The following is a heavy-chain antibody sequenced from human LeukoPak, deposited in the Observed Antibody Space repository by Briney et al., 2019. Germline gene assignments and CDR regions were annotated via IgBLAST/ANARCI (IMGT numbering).Heavy chain of an antibody. Sequence: HPGRSLRLSCAASGFTFSSYAMHWVRQAPGKGLEWVAVISYDGSNKYYADSVKGRFTISRDNSKNTLYLQMNSLRAEDTAVYYCARGYCSSTSCRIFDPWGQETLVTVSS. V-gene: IGHV3-30*01. CDR1: GFTFSSYA. J-gene: IGHJ5*02. D-gene: IGHD2-2*01. CDR3: ARGYCSSTSCRIFDP. CDR2: ISYDGSNK.